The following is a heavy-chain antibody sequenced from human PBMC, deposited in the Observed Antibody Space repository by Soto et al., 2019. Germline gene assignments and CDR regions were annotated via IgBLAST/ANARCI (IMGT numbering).Heavy chain of an antibody. CDR2: ISAYNGNT. CDR3: ARDLTEVEMATTRWNY. CDR1: GYTFTSYG. Sequence: QVQLVQSGAEVKKPGSSVKVSCKASGYTFTSYGISWVRQAPGQGLEWMGWISAYNGNTNYAQKLQGRVTMTTDTSTSTAYMELRSLRSDDTAVYYCARDLTEVEMATTRWNYWGQGTLVTVSS. V-gene: IGHV1-18*04. J-gene: IGHJ4*02. D-gene: IGHD5-12*01.